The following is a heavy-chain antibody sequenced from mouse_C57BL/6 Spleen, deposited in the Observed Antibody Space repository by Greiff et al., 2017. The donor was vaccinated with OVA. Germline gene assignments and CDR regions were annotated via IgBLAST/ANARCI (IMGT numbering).Heavy chain of an antibody. CDR2: IYPGSGST. V-gene: IGHV1-55*01. J-gene: IGHJ1*03. CDR1: GYTFTSYW. D-gene: IGHD1-1*01. CDR3: APDSGTVVPYWYFDV. Sequence: QVQLQQPGAELVKPGASVKMSCKASGYTFTSYWITWVKQRPGQGLEWIGDIYPGSGSTNYNEKFKSKATLTVDTSSSTAYMQLSSLTSEDSAVYYCAPDSGTVVPYWYFDVWGTGTTVTVSS.